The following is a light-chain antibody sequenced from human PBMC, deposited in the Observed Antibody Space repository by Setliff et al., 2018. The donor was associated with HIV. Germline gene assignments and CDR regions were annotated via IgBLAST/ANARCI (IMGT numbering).Light chain of an antibody. CDR1: SSDVGGYSH. CDR2: EVR. V-gene: IGLV2-14*01. CDR3: SSYAITNTLL. Sequence: QSVLTQPASVSGSPGQSITISCTGTSSDVGGYSHVSWYQQHPGKAPKLIIYEVRNRPSGVSNRFSGSKSGNTASLTISGLRAEDEADYYCSSYAITNTLLFGTGTKSPS. J-gene: IGLJ1*01.